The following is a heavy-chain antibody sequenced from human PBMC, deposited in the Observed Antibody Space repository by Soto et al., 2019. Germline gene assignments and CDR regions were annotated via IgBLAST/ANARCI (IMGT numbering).Heavy chain of an antibody. Sequence: VVSLRLSCAASGCTFISLGLGWVRQAPGKGLEWVSAISHDGVRAYYADSVKGRFTISRDNSKNTLSLQMNSLRAEDTAVYYCAKDSRRSSGWYYFDHWGQGTLVTVSS. V-gene: IGHV3-23*01. J-gene: IGHJ4*02. D-gene: IGHD6-19*01. CDR3: AKDSRRSSGWYYFDH. CDR2: ISHDGVRA. CDR1: GCTFISLG.